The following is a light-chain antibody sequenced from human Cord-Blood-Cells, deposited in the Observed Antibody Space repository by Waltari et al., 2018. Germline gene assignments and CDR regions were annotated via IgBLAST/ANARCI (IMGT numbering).Light chain of an antibody. V-gene: IGLV1-47*01. J-gene: IGLJ3*02. CDR2: GNK. CDR3: AAWDDSLSGRV. Sequence: QSVLTQPPSASGTPGQRVTISCSGSSSNIGSNYVYWYQQLPGTAPKLLIYGNKQRPSGGPARFSGSKSGTSASLAISGLRSEDEADYYCAAWDDSLSGRVFGGGTKLTVL. CDR1: SSNIGSNY.